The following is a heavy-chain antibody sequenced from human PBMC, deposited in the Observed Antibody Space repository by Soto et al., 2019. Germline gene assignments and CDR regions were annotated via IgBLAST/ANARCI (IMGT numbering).Heavy chain of an antibody. D-gene: IGHD2-21*02. Sequence: QVQLQESGPGLVKPSGTLSLTCDVSGDSIRSDKWWSWVRQSPGRGLEWIGEIHHRGTTNCNPSLKSRVTISVEKSKNQLSLEMTSLTAADTAIYYCVRGGDWKFDFWGQGSLVTVSS. J-gene: IGHJ4*02. V-gene: IGHV4-4*02. CDR3: VRGGDWKFDF. CDR1: GDSIRSDKW. CDR2: IHHRGTT.